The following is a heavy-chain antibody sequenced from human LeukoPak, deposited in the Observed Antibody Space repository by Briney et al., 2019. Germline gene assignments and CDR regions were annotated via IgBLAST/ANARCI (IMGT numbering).Heavy chain of an antibody. Sequence: GGSLRLSCAASGFTFSSYGMHWVRQAPGKGLEWVAVIWYDGSNKYYADSVKGRFTISRDNSKNTLYLQMNSLRAEDTAVYYCARDIVVVPAADYYYYYGMDVWGQGTTVTVSS. D-gene: IGHD2-2*01. CDR1: GFTFSSYG. V-gene: IGHV3-33*01. J-gene: IGHJ6*02. CDR2: IWYDGSNK. CDR3: ARDIVVVPAADYYYYYGMDV.